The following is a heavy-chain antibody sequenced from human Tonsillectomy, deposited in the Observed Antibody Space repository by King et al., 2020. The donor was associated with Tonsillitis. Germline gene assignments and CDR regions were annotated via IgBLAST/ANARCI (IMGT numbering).Heavy chain of an antibody. CDR1: GFTVYNNY. CDR2: IYTDGRT. Sequence: VQLVESGGGLIQPGGSLRLSCAASGFTVYNNYMSWVRQAPGKGLEWVSFIYTDGRTYYAGSVKGRFTNSRDNSKNTVYLQMNSLRAEDTAVYYFARDPVSTTDYGMDVWGQGTTVTVSS. D-gene: IGHD4-11*01. V-gene: IGHV3-53*01. CDR3: ARDPVSTTDYGMDV. J-gene: IGHJ6*02.